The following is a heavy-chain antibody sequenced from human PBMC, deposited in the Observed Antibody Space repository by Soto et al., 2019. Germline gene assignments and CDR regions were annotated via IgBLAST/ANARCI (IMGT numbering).Heavy chain of an antibody. CDR1: GFTFSSYG. V-gene: IGHV3-33*01. J-gene: IGHJ6*02. D-gene: IGHD5-12*01. Sequence: QVQLVESGGGVVQPGRSLRLSCAASGFTFSSYGMHWVRQAPGKGLEWVAVIWYDGSNKYYADSVKGRFTISRDNSKNTLYLQMNSLRAEDTAVYYCAREDIVATIYYYYYGMDVWGQGTTVTVSS. CDR3: AREDIVATIYYYYYGMDV. CDR2: IWYDGSNK.